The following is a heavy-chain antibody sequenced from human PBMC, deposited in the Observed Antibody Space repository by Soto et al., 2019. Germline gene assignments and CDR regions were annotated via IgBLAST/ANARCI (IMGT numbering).Heavy chain of an antibody. CDR2: ISSSSYI. Sequence: GGSLRLSCAASGFTFSSYSMNWVRQAPGKGLEWVSSISSSSYIYYADSVKGRFTISRDNAKNSLYLQMNSLRAEDTAVYYCARDRGVVVAATFDYWGQGTLVTVSS. J-gene: IGHJ4*02. V-gene: IGHV3-21*01. CDR1: GFTFSSYS. D-gene: IGHD2-15*01. CDR3: ARDRGVVVAATFDY.